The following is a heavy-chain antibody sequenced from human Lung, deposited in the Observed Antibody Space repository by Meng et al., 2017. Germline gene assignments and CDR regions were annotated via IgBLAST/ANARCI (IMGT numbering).Heavy chain of an antibody. CDR2: INPKSGDT. CDR1: GYTFPDYY. J-gene: IGHJ4*02. D-gene: IGHD6-25*01. Sequence: GQLVQSGAEVKKPGASWKVSCKASGYTFPDYYIHWVRRAPGQGLEWMGRINPKSGDTHYAQKFQARVTMTGDTSISTAYMELSGLRSDDTAMYYCARDEDISAAGKLFGDYWGQGTLVTVSS. CDR3: ARDEDISAAGKLFGDY. V-gene: IGHV1-2*06.